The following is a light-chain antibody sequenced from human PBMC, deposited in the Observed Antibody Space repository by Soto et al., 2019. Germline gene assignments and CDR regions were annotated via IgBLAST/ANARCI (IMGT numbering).Light chain of an antibody. Sequence: QSVLTQPPSVSAAPGQKVTISCSGSTSNNGNNYVSWFQQPPGTAPKLPIYENDKRPSGIPDRFSGPTSGTSATLGITGLQTGDEADYYCGTWDSSLSGYVFATGTKVTVL. J-gene: IGLJ1*01. CDR1: TSNNGNNY. CDR3: GTWDSSLSGYV. V-gene: IGLV1-51*02. CDR2: END.